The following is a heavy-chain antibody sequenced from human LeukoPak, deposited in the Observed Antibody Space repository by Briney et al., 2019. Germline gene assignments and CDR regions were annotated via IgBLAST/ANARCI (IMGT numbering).Heavy chain of an antibody. Sequence: ASVKVSCKASGGTFSSYAISWVRQAPGQGLEWMGGIIPIFGTANYAQKFQGRVTITTDESTSTAYMELSSLRSEHTAVCYCASYGITGTTEDYWGQGTLVTVSS. CDR1: GGTFSSYA. CDR2: IIPIFGTA. D-gene: IGHD1-7*01. CDR3: ASYGITGTTEDY. J-gene: IGHJ4*02. V-gene: IGHV1-69*05.